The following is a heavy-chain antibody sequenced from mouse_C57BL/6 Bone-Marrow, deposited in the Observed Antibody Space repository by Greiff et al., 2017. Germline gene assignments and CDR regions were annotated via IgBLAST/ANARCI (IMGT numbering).Heavy chain of an antibody. Sequence: QVQLQQSGAELARPGASVQLSCKASGYTFTSYGISWVKQRTGQGLEWIGEIYPRSGNTYYNEKFKGKATLTADKSSSTAYMELRSLTSEDSAVYFCARRQLRLQAWFAYWGQGTLVTVSA. V-gene: IGHV1-81*01. J-gene: IGHJ3*01. D-gene: IGHD3-2*02. CDR1: GYTFTSYG. CDR2: IYPRSGNT. CDR3: ARRQLRLQAWFAY.